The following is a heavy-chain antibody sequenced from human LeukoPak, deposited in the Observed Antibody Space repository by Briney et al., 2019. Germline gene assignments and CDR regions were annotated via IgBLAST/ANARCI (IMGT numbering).Heavy chain of an antibody. CDR1: GYTFTGYY. D-gene: IGHD3-10*01. J-gene: IGHJ4*02. V-gene: IGHV1-2*02. CDR3: ARAILWFGELPSSPLDY. CDR2: INPNSGGT. Sequence: ASVKVSCKASGYTFTGYYMHWVRQAPGQGLEWMGWINPNSGGTNYAQKFQGRVTMTRDTSISTAYMELSRLRSDDTAVYYCARAILWFGELPSSPLDYWGQGTLVTVSS.